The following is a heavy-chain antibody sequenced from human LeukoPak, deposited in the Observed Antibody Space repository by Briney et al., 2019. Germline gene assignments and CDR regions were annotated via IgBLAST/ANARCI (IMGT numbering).Heavy chain of an antibody. D-gene: IGHD3-3*01. CDR3: APHYDYWSGYFDY. J-gene: IGHJ4*02. CDR2: ISGSGGST. Sequence: PGGSLRLSCAASGFTFSSYAMSWVRQAPGKGLEWVSAISGSGGSTYYADSVKGRFTISRDNPKNTLYLQMNSLRAEDTAVYYCAPHYDYWSGYFDYWGQGTLVTVSS. CDR1: GFTFSSYA. V-gene: IGHV3-23*01.